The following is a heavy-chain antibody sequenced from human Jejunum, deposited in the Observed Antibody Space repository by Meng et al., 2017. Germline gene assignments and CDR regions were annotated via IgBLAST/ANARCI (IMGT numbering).Heavy chain of an antibody. J-gene: IGHJ4*02. Sequence: QVQLQQWRAGLLKPSETLSLTCAVSGGSLKDFYWNWIRQPPGKGLEWIGEISHSGSTNYNPSLKSRVTISVDRSQNQLSLKLTSVSGTDTAVYFCARALGAYGDSGFAYWGQGALVTVSS. D-gene: IGHD4-17*01. V-gene: IGHV4-34*01. CDR1: GGSLKDFY. CDR3: ARALGAYGDSGFAY. CDR2: ISHSGST.